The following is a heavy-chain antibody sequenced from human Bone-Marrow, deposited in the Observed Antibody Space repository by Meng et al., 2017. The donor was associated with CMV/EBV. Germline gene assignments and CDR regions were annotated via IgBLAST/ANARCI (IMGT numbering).Heavy chain of an antibody. J-gene: IGHJ6*02. V-gene: IGHV4-34*01. CDR2: INHSGST. CDR1: GGSFSGYY. CDR3: AIGAVPNGLDV. D-gene: IGHD3-10*02. Sequence: GSLRLSCAVYGGSFSGYYWSWIRQPPGKGLEWIGEINHSGSTNYNPSLKSRVTISVDTSKNQFSLKLSSVTAADTAVYYCAIGAVPNGLDVWGPGTTVTGSS.